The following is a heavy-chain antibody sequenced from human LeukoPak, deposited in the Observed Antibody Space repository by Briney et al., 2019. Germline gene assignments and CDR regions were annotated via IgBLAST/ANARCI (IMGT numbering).Heavy chain of an antibody. CDR3: ARDQQPLGY. CDR2: IKQDGSEK. Sequence: GGSLRLSCAASGFTFSSYAMSWVRQAPGKGLEWVANIKQDGSEKYYVDSVKGRFTISRDNAKNSLYLQMNSLRAEDTAVYYCARDQQPLGYWGQGTLVTVSS. CDR1: GFTFSSYA. J-gene: IGHJ4*02. V-gene: IGHV3-7*01. D-gene: IGHD6-13*01.